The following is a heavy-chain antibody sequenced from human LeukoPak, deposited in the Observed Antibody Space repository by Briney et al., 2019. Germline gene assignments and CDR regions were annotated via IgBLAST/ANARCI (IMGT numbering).Heavy chain of an antibody. CDR3: ARDSVYVYDFWSGYPINWFDP. CDR1: GGSISSSSYY. Sequence: PSETLSLTCTVSGGSISSSSYYWGWIRQPPGKGLEWIGSIYYSGSTYYNPSLKSRVTISVDTSKNQFSLKLSSVTAADTAVYYCARDSVYVYDFWSGYPINWFDPWGQGTLVTVSS. J-gene: IGHJ5*02. D-gene: IGHD3-3*01. V-gene: IGHV4-39*07. CDR2: IYYSGST.